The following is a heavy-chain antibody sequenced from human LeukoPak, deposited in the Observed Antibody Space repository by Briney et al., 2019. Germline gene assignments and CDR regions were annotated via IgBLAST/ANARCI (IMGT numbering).Heavy chain of an antibody. J-gene: IGHJ4*02. V-gene: IGHV3-7*01. CDR3: ARGWGGYYYFDY. Sequence: GGSLRLSCAASGFTFSGYWMSWVRQARGKGLEWVANIKQDGSEKFYVDSVKGRFTISRDNAKNSLYLQMNSLRAEDTAVYYCARGWGGYYYFDYWGQGTLVTVSS. D-gene: IGHD3-16*01. CDR2: IKQDGSEK. CDR1: GFTFSGYW.